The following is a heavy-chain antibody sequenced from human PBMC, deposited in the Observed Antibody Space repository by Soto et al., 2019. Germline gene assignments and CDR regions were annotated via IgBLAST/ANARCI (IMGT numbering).Heavy chain of an antibody. J-gene: IGHJ3*01. CDR2: ISGSGAAT. V-gene: IGHV3-23*01. Sequence: EVQLLESGGGLRQPGGSLRLSCAAAGFPFRTHAMTWVRQTPAKGLEWISTISGSGAATYYADSVRGRFTISRDNTENTLFLQMNSLRAEDSAMYFCTKSRRGAWAHDFFDVWGQGTPVTVSS. CDR3: TKSRRGAWAHDFFDV. CDR1: GFPFRTHA. D-gene: IGHD2-21*02.